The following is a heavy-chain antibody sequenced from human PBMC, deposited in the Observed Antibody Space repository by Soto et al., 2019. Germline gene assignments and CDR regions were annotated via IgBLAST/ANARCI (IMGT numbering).Heavy chain of an antibody. V-gene: IGHV1-69*06. CDR2: IIPIFGTA. D-gene: IGHD3-9*01. Sequence: SVKVSCKASGGTFSSYAISWVRQAPGQGLEWMGGIIPIFGTANYAQKFQGRVTITADKSTSTAYMELSSLRSEDTAVYYCARVSNYDILTGYSPYYYYYGMDVWGQGTTVTVSS. CDR3: ARVSNYDILTGYSPYYYYYGMDV. J-gene: IGHJ6*02. CDR1: GGTFSSYA.